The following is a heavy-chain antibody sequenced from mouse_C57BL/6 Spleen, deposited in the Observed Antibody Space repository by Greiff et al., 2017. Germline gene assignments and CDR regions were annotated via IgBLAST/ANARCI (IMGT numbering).Heavy chain of an antibody. J-gene: IGHJ1*03. V-gene: IGHV5-16*01. CDR3: AREGFTYWYFDV. Sequence: EVQLVESEGGLVQPGSSMKLSCTASGFTFSDYYMAWVRQVPEKGLEWVANINYDGSSTYYLDSLKSRFIISRDNAKNILYLQMSSLKSEDTATYYCAREGFTYWYFDVWGTGTTVTVSS. D-gene: IGHD3-1*01. CDR2: INYDGSST. CDR1: GFTFSDYY.